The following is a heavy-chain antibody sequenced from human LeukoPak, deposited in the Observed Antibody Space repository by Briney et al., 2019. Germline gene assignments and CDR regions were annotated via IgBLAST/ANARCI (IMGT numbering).Heavy chain of an antibody. J-gene: IGHJ4*02. CDR3: VRGDRRDF. V-gene: IGHV3-7*04. CDR1: GFIFSSYW. CDR2: INQDGSEK. Sequence: GGSLRLSCAASGFIFSSYWMSWVRQAPGKGLEWVANINQDGSEKYYVDSVKGRFTISRDNAKNSLYLQMNSLRAEDTAVYHCVRGDRRDFWGQGTLVTVSS.